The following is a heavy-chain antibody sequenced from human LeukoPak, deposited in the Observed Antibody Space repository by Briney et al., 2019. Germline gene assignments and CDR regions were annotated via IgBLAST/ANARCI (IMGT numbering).Heavy chain of an antibody. J-gene: IGHJ4*02. V-gene: IGHV4-31*03. D-gene: IGHD2-2*02. Sequence: PSETLSLTCTVSGGSISSGGYYWSWIRQHPGKGLEWIGYIYYRGSTYYNPSLKSRVTISVDTSKNQFSLKLSSVTAADTAVYYCARDVRDCSSTSCYKGFDYWGQGTLVTVSS. CDR2: IYYRGST. CDR1: GGSISSGGYY. CDR3: ARDVRDCSSTSCYKGFDY.